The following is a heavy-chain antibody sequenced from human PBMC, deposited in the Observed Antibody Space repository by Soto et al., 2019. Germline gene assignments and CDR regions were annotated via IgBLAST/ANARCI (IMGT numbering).Heavy chain of an antibody. V-gene: IGHV1-3*01. D-gene: IGHD1-20*01. Sequence: ASVKVSCKASGYTFTSYAMHWVRQAPGQRLEWVGWINAGNGNTKYSQKFQGRVTITRDTSASTAYMELSSLRSEDTAVYYCARVGQVFYYYGMDVWGQGTTVTVSS. J-gene: IGHJ6*02. CDR3: ARVGQVFYYYGMDV. CDR1: GYTFTSYA. CDR2: INAGNGNT.